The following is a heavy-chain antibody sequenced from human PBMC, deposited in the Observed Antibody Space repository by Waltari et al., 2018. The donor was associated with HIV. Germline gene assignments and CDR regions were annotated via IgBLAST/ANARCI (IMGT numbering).Heavy chain of an antibody. CDR1: GSPFGSSP. CDR2: ISTSSSYI. CDR3: AREKRFTYYGLDV. Sequence: EVQLVESGGGLVKPGGSLRLSCAASGSPFGSSPMNWVRQAPGKGLERVSSISTSSSYIYHTDSVKGRFTISRDNAKNSLYLQMNSLRVEDTAVYYCAREKRFTYYGLDVWGQGTTITVSS. D-gene: IGHD3-3*01. V-gene: IGHV3-21*01. J-gene: IGHJ6*02.